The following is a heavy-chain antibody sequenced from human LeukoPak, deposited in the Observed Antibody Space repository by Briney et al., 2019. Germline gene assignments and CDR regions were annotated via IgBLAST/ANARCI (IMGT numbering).Heavy chain of an antibody. CDR2: INAGNGNT. CDR3: ARAPVGATPPDY. J-gene: IGHJ4*02. D-gene: IGHD1-26*01. Sequence: GASVKVSCKASGYTFTSYAMHWVRQAPGQRLEWMGWINAGNGNTKYSQKFQGRVTITRDTSASTAYMELSSLRSEDTAVYYCARAPVGATPPDYWGQGTLITVSS. CDR1: GYTFTSYA. V-gene: IGHV1-3*01.